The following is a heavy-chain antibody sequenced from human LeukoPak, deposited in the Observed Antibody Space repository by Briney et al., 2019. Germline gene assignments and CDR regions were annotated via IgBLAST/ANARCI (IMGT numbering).Heavy chain of an antibody. J-gene: IGHJ4*02. Sequence: GGSLRLSCAASGFTVSSNYMSWIRQAPGKGLEWVSAISGSGGSTYYADSVKGRFTISRDNSKNTLYLQMNSLRAEDTAVYYCAKGENYYDSSGYDPEYYFDYWGQGTLVTVSS. CDR3: AKGENYYDSSGYDPEYYFDY. V-gene: IGHV3-23*01. CDR2: ISGSGGST. CDR1: GFTVSSNY. D-gene: IGHD3-22*01.